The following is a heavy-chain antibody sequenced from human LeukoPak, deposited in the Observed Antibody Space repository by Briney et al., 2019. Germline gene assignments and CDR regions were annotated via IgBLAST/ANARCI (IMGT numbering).Heavy chain of an antibody. CDR2: ISSSSSYI. V-gene: IGHV3-21*01. D-gene: IGHD7-27*01. CDR1: GFTFSSYS. CDR3: ARAGVQGYYGMDV. J-gene: IGHJ6*02. Sequence: GGSLRLSCAASGFTFSSYSMNWVRQAPGKGLEWVSSISSSSSYIYYADSVKGRFTISRDNAKNSLYLQMNSLRAEDTAVYYCARAGVQGYYGMDVWGQGTTVTVSS.